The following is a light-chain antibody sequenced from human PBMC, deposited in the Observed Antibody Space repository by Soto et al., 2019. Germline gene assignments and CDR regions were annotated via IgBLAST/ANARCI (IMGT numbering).Light chain of an antibody. CDR3: SSFSSSSTPYV. V-gene: IGLV2-14*01. J-gene: IGLJ1*01. Sequence: QSALTQHASVSGSPGQSITISCTGTSTDVGGYKYVSWYQQHPGTAPKLMIFEVNGRPSGVSDRFSGSKSGNTASLTISGLQPEDEADYYCSSFSSSSTPYVFGTGTKVTVL. CDR1: STDVGGYKY. CDR2: EVN.